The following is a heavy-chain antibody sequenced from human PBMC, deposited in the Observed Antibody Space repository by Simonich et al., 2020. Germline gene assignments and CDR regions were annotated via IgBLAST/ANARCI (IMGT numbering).Heavy chain of an antibody. CDR3: ARRRKVRGVQYYFDY. V-gene: IGHV4-34*01. CDR2: INHSGST. CDR1: GGSFSGYY. Sequence: QVQLQQWGAGLLKPSETLSLTCAVYGGSFSGYYWSWIRQPPGKGLEWIGEINHSGSTNYNTSLKSRVTISVDTSKNQFSLKLSSVTAADTAVYYCARRRKVRGVQYYFDYWGQGTLVTVSS. D-gene: IGHD3-10*01. J-gene: IGHJ4*02.